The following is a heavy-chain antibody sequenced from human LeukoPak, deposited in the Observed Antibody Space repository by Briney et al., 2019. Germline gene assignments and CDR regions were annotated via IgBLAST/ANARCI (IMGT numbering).Heavy chain of an antibody. V-gene: IGHV4-4*09. D-gene: IGHD3-22*01. CDR3: ARLRHHYYDSSGYFYYFDY. CDR1: GGSISSYY. J-gene: IGHJ4*02. CDR2: IYTSGST. Sequence: SETLSLTCTVSGGSISSYYWSWIRQPPGKGLEWIGYIYTSGSTNYNPSLKSRVTISVDTSKNQFSLKLSSVTAADTAVYYCARLRHHYYDSSGYFYYFDYWGQGTLVTVPS.